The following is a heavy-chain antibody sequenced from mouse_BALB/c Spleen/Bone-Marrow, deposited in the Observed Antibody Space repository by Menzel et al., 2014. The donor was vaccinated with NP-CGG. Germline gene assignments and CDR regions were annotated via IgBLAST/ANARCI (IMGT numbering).Heavy chain of an antibody. Sequence: EVKVEESGGGIVQPGGSLKLSCAASGFTLSSYSMSWVRQTPDRRLEWVAYITIGGAGTYYADTVKGRFTISRDNAKNTLYLQMSSLKSEDTAMYYCTRHGGGPDYFDYWGHGTTLTVSS. V-gene: IGHV5-12-2*01. CDR1: GFTLSSYS. J-gene: IGHJ2*01. CDR3: TRHGGGPDYFDY. CDR2: ITIGGAGT.